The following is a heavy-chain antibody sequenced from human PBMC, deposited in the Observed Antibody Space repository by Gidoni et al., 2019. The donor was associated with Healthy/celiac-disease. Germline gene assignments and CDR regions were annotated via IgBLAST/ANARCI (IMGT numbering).Heavy chain of an antibody. Sequence: EVQLLESGGGLVQPGGSLRLSCAASGFAFSSYAMSWGRQAPGKGLAGGSAIVSGGGSTYYAASVKDRFTITRGNSKNTLYLQMNSLRAEDTAVYYCAKSGLGEPYYYYYYYMDVWGKGTTVTVSS. V-gene: IGHV3-23*01. D-gene: IGHD1-26*01. CDR3: AKSGLGEPYYYYYYYMDV. CDR2: IVSGGGST. CDR1: GFAFSSYA. J-gene: IGHJ6*03.